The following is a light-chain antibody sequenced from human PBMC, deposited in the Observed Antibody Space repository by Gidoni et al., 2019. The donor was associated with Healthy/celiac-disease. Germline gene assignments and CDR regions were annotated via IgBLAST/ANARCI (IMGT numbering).Light chain of an antibody. J-gene: IGLJ2*01. CDR2: DVG. CDR3: CSYAGCYTLV. V-gene: IGLV2-11*01. CDR1: RRYVGGYNY. Sequence: QSARTKPCSVSGSPGQSVPIPCTATRRYVGGYNYFSCYQQHPGKAPKLMIYDVGTRPSGGPDRFSGSKTGNTASLTISGLQAEDEADYYCCSYAGCYTLVFGGGTKLTVL.